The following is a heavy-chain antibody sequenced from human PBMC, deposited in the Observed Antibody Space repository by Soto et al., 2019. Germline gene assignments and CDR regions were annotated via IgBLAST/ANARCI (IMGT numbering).Heavy chain of an antibody. Sequence: QVHLVQSGAEVKKPGASVKVSCKGSGYAFTTYGITWVRQAPGQGLEWMGWISAHNGNTNYAQKHQGRVTVNRETSTSTAIIELRSRRPDDTAVYYGARGRYGDYWGQGALVTVSS. CDR3: ARGRYGDY. CDR1: GYAFTTYG. J-gene: IGHJ4*02. CDR2: ISAHNGNT. V-gene: IGHV1-18*01. D-gene: IGHD1-1*01.